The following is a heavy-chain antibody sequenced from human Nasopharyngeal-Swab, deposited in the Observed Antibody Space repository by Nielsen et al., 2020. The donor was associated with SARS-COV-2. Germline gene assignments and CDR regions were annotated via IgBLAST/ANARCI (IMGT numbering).Heavy chain of an antibody. CDR1: GITFGRYT. CDR3: ASTPLDSSGYYYAFPY. D-gene: IGHD3-22*01. CDR2: ISYDGSNK. J-gene: IGHJ4*02. V-gene: IGHV3-30-3*01. Sequence: GGSLRLSCAASGITFGRYTMHWVRQAPGKGLEWVAVISYDGSNKYYADSVKGRFTISRDISKNTLYLQMNSLRAEDTAVFYCASTPLDSSGYYYAFPYWGRGTLVTVSS.